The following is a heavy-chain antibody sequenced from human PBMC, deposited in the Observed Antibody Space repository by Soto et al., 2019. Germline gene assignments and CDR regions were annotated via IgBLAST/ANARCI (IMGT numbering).Heavy chain of an antibody. CDR2: ISSSSSYI. V-gene: IGHV3-21*01. CDR3: ARAGGYCSGGSCDRYYYYGMDV. D-gene: IGHD2-15*01. CDR1: GFTFSSYS. J-gene: IGHJ6*02. Sequence: LRLSCAASGFTFSSYSMNWVRQAPGKGLEWVSSISSSSSYIYYADSVKGRFTISRDNAKNSLYLQMNSLRAEDTAVYYCARAGGYCSGGSCDRYYYYGMDVWGQGTTVTVSS.